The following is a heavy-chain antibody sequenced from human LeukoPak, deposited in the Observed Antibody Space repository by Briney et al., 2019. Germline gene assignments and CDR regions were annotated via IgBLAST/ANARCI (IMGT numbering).Heavy chain of an antibody. CDR1: GGSISSYY. CDR3: ARRGYSYGHHDY. D-gene: IGHD5-18*01. CDR2: IYYSGST. Sequence: SETLSLTCTVSGGSISSYYWSWIRQPPGKGLEWIGYIYYSGSTNYNPSLKSRVTISVDTSKNQFSLKLSSVTAADTAVYYCARRGYSYGHHDYWGQGTLVTVSS. V-gene: IGHV4-59*08. J-gene: IGHJ4*02.